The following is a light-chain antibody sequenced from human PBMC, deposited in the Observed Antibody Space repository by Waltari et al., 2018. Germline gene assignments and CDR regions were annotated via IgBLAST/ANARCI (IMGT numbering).Light chain of an antibody. CDR1: QSISSW. V-gene: IGKV1-5*01. CDR3: QQRSNWHT. Sequence: DIQMTQSPSTLSASVGDRVTITCRASQSISSWLAWYQPKPGKAPKLLIYDASSLESGVPSRFSGSGSGTEFTLTISSLQPDDFATYYCQQRSNWHTFGQGTRLEIK. J-gene: IGKJ2*01. CDR2: DAS.